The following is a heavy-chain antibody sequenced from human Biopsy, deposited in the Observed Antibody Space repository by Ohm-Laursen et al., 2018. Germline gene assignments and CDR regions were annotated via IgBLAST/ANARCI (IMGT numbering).Heavy chain of an antibody. CDR1: GGSIGSFY. D-gene: IGHD2-15*01. V-gene: IGHV4-59*08. CDR3: ARRGSGGRSFDH. CDR2: ISDSGST. Sequence: TLSLTCAVSGGSIGSFYWTWIRQPPGKGPEWIGDISDSGSTNYKPSLKSRVIISVDTSKNQFSLNLSSVTAADTAVYYCARRGSGGRSFDHWGQGTLVTVSS. J-gene: IGHJ4*02.